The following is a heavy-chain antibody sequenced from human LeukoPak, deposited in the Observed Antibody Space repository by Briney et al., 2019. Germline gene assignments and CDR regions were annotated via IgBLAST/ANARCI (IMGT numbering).Heavy chain of an antibody. D-gene: IGHD3-10*01. J-gene: IGHJ5*02. CDR1: GYSFTSYW. CDR2: IYPGDSDT. V-gene: IGHV5-51*01. Sequence: PGESLKISCKGSGYSFTSYWIGWVRQMPGKGLEWMGIIYPGDSDTRYSPSSQGQVTISADKSISTAYLQWSSLKASDTAMYYCARRGYYGSGSYYNELWFDPWGQGTLVTVSS. CDR3: ARRGYYGSGSYYNELWFDP.